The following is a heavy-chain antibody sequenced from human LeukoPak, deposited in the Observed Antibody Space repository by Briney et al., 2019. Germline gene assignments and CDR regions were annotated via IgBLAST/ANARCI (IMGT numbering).Heavy chain of an antibody. CDR1: GASIASSAYH. Sequence: PSETLSLTCSVAGASIASSAYHWGWIRQPPGKGLEWIGSIDYRGTTYYSPSLKSRVTVSVETSKNRFSLRLTSVTAADTAVYYCARLWGYAKSSRSRNWFDAWGQGTLVTVSS. V-gene: IGHV4-39*01. J-gene: IGHJ5*02. D-gene: IGHD3-16*01. CDR2: IDYRGTT. CDR3: ARLWGYAKSSRSRNWFDA.